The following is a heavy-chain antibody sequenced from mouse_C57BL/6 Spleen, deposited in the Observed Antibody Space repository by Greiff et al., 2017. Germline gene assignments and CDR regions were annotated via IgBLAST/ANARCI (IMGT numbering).Heavy chain of an antibody. D-gene: IGHD1-1*01. Sequence: VQLQQSGAELVRPGASVKLSCTASGFNIKDDYMPWVKQRPEQGLEWIGWIDPETGDTEYASKFQGKATITADTSSSTAYLQLSSLTSEDTAVYYCTTTDYNGSSQAYFDYWGQGTTLTVSS. CDR1: GFNIKDDY. CDR2: IDPETGDT. J-gene: IGHJ2*01. CDR3: TTTDYNGSSQAYFDY. V-gene: IGHV14-4*01.